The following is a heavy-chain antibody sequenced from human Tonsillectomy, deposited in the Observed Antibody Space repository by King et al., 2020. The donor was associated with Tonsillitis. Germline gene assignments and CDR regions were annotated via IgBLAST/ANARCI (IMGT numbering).Heavy chain of an antibody. Sequence: VQLVESGGGLVQPGRSLRLSCAASEFSFVDFAMHWVRQAPGKGLEWVLGINWISGSIGYADSVKGRFTISRDNAKNSLYLQMNSLRAEDTSLYYCAKDRRRMAAVGSIGDGMDVWGQGTTVTVSS. V-gene: IGHV3-9*01. J-gene: IGHJ6*02. D-gene: IGHD6-13*01. CDR1: EFSFVDFA. CDR2: INWISGSI. CDR3: AKDRRRMAAVGSIGDGMDV.